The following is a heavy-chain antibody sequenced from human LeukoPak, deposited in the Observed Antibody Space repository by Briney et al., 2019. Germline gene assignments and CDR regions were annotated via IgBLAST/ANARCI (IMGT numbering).Heavy chain of an antibody. Sequence: PGGSLRLSCAASGFTFSSYSMNWVRQAPGKGLEWVSGISGDAGRTYYADSVKGRFTISRDNSKNSLYLLMDSLRAEDTAMYYCATHRYTSSAYYFLQWGQGTLVTVSS. J-gene: IGHJ1*01. V-gene: IGHV3-23*01. CDR2: ISGDAGRT. CDR1: GFTFSSYS. CDR3: ATHRYTSSAYYFLQ. D-gene: IGHD6-13*01.